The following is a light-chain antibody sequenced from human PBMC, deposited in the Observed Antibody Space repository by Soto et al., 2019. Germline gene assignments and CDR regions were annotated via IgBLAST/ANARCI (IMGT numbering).Light chain of an antibody. Sequence: DIQMTQSPSALPASGGDRVTITCRASQSISSYLTWYQQKPWNAPKILIYAASSLPPGVPSRFRGSGSGTDFTPTTRRLHPEDFAIYYCQQSYTTPAWTFGQATPLDIK. CDR3: QQSYTTPAWT. J-gene: IGKJ1*01. V-gene: IGKV1-39*01. CDR1: QSISSY. CDR2: AAS.